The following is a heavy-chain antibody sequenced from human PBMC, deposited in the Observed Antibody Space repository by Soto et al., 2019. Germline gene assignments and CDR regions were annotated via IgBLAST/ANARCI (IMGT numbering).Heavy chain of an antibody. J-gene: IGHJ6*02. CDR1: GYTFTSYD. CDR2: MNPNSDNT. D-gene: IGHD6-13*01. CDR3: ARGSRGIAAAGTRDYYYYYGMDV. V-gene: IGHV1-8*01. Sequence: ASVKVSCKASGYTFTSYDINWVRQATGQGLEWMGWMNPNSDNTGYAQKFQGRVTMTRNTSISTAYMELSSLRSEDTAVYYCARGSRGIAAAGTRDYYYYYGMDVWGQGNTVTVSS.